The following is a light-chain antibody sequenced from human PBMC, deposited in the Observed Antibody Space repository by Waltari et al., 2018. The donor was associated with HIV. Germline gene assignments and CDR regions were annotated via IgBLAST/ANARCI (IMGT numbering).Light chain of an antibody. J-gene: IGLJ1*01. CDR1: RRDVGNYNL. V-gene: IGLV2-23*02. CDR3: CSYASSSTYV. CDR2: EVN. Sequence: QSALTTPASVSGSPGQSVTISCTGTRRDVGNYNLVSWYHQHPGRAPKLMIYEVNKRPSGVSNRFSGSKSGNTASLTISGLQADDEADYYCCSYASSSTYVFATGTKVTVL.